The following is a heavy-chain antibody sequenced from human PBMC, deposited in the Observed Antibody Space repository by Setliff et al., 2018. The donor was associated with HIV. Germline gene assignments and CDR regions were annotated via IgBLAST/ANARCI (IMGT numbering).Heavy chain of an antibody. CDR3: AMRVNDFWSGLLGQYYYMDV. J-gene: IGHJ6*03. CDR2: VYYSGTT. Sequence: SETLSLTCSVSGASFSNSNYYWGWIRQPPGKGLEWIGSVYYSGTTYYSPSIKSRVTIYEDTSKNQFSLNVSSVTAAETAVYYCAMRVNDFWSGLLGQYYYMDVLGKGTAVTVPS. CDR1: GASFSNSNYY. V-gene: IGHV4-39*01. D-gene: IGHD3-3*01.